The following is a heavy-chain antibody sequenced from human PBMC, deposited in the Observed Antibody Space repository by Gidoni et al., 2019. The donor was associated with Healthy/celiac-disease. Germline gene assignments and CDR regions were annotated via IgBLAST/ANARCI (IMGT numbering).Heavy chain of an antibody. CDR1: GYTFTGYY. D-gene: IGHD3-9*01. J-gene: IGHJ6*02. Sequence: QVQLVQSGAEVKKPGASVKVSCKASGYTFTGYYMHWVRQSPGQGLEWMGWINPNSGGTNYAQKFQGWVTMTRDTSISTAYMELSRLRSDDTAVYYCARDFGVDWFPRYGMDVWGQGTTVTVSS. CDR3: ARDFGVDWFPRYGMDV. V-gene: IGHV1-2*04. CDR2: INPNSGGT.